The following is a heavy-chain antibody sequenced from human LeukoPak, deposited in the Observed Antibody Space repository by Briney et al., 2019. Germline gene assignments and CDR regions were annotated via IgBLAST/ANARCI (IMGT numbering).Heavy chain of an antibody. CDR2: IYTSGST. V-gene: IGHV4-61*02. J-gene: IGHJ4*02. CDR1: GASISSGSHH. CDR3: ARRRDYGRVDY. Sequence: SETLSLTCTVSGASISSGSHHWSWIRQPAGKGLEWIGRIYTSGSTNYNPSLKSRVSISVDMSKNQFSLKLSSVTAADTAVYYCARRRDYGRVDYWGQGTLVTVSS. D-gene: IGHD4-17*01.